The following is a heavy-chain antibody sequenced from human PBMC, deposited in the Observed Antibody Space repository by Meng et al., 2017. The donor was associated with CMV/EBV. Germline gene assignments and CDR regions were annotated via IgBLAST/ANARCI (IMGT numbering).Heavy chain of an antibody. CDR3: ARCGKDTAMDLAGTLHYYYYGMDV. CDR1: GFIFSSYE. Sequence: GESLKISCAASGFIFSSYEMNWVRQAPGKGLEWVSVIYSGGSTYYADSVKGRFTISRDNSKNTLYLQMNSLRAEDTAVYYCARCGKDTAMDLAGTLHYYYYGMDVWGQGTTVTVSS. V-gene: IGHV3-53*01. CDR2: IYSGGST. J-gene: IGHJ6*02. D-gene: IGHD5-18*01.